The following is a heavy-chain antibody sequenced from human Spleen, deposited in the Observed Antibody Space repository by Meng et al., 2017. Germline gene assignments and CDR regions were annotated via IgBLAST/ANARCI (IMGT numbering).Heavy chain of an antibody. D-gene: IGHD3-10*01. V-gene: IGHV3-23*04. Sequence: VALGGFGGGLAQPGGSLRRSCAASGFTFSSYAMSWVRQAPGKGLEWVSAISGSGGSTYYADSVKGRFTISRDNSKNTLYLQMSSLRAEDTAVYYCANEGTMVRGVILAWGQGTLVTVSS. CDR1: GFTFSSYA. J-gene: IGHJ5*02. CDR2: ISGSGGST. CDR3: ANEGTMVRGVILA.